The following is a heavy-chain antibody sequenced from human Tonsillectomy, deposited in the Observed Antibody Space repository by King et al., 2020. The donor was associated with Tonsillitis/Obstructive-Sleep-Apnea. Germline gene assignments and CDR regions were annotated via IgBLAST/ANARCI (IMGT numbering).Heavy chain of an antibody. J-gene: IGHJ6*02. CDR1: GYTFTGYY. D-gene: IGHD5-18*01. CDR3: ATPADTAMVPRLMDV. Sequence: QLVQSGAEVKKPGASVKVSCKASGYTFTGYYMHWVRQAPGQGLEWMGWINPNSGGTNYAQKFQGRVTMTRDTSISTAYMELSRLRSDDTAVYYCATPADTAMVPRLMDVWGQGTTVTVSS. V-gene: IGHV1-2*02. CDR2: INPNSGGT.